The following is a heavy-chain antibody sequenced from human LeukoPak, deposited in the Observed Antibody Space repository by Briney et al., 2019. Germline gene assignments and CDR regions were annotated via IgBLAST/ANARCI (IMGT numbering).Heavy chain of an antibody. CDR1: GGSISNSRYY. Sequence: SETLSLTCTVSGGSISNSRYYWGWIRQPPGKGLEWIGSIYYSGSTYYNSSLKSRVTISVDTSKNQFSLKLSSVTAADTAVYYCARDGYYYDSSGYYSYYYYGMDVWGQGTTVTVSS. CDR2: IYYSGST. V-gene: IGHV4-39*07. D-gene: IGHD3-22*01. CDR3: ARDGYYYDSSGYYSYYYYGMDV. J-gene: IGHJ6*02.